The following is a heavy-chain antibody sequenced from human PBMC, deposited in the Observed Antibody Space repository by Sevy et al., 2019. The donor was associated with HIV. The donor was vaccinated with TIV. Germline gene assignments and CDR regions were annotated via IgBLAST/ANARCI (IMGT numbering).Heavy chain of an antibody. V-gene: IGHV3-33*01. Sequence: GGSLRLSCAASGFSFSTYGMHWVRQAPGKGLEWVSLIWYDGSHKYYADSVKGGLTISRDNSKNTKYLQMNRLRAEDTAVYYGTRVTRRAVPGTRPDYYYGIDVWGQGTTVTVSS. J-gene: IGHJ6*02. CDR1: GFSFSTYG. D-gene: IGHD6-19*01. CDR3: TRVTRRAVPGTRPDYYYGIDV. CDR2: IWYDGSHK.